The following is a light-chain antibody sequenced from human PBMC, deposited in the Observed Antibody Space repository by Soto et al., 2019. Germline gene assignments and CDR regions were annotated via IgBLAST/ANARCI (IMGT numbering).Light chain of an antibody. Sequence: IVLTQSPGTLSLSPGERATLSCRASQSVSSSYLAWYQQKPGQAPSLLIYGASSIATGIPDRFSGSGSGTDFTLTISSLEPEDFAVYYCQQYGSSPYTFGQGTKLEIK. J-gene: IGKJ2*01. CDR2: GAS. CDR1: QSVSSSY. CDR3: QQYGSSPYT. V-gene: IGKV3-20*01.